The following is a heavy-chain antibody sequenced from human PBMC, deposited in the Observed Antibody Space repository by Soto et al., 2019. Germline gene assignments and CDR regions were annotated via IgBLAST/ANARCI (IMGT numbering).Heavy chain of an antibody. CDR3: ATYPSRPGLQGVYGMDV. J-gene: IGHJ6*02. D-gene: IGHD3-16*01. CDR1: GGSISSGGYS. Sequence: SETLSLTCAVSGGSISSGGYSWSWIRQPPGKGLEWIGYIYHSGSTYYNPSLKSRVTISVDRSKDQFSLKLSSVTAADTAVYYCATYPSRPGLQGVYGMDVWGQGTTVTVSS. V-gene: IGHV4-30-2*01. CDR2: IYHSGST.